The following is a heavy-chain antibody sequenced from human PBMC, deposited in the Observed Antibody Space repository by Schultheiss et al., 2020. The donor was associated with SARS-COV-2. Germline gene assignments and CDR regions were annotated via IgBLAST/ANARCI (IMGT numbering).Heavy chain of an antibody. J-gene: IGHJ6*02. V-gene: IGHV5-51*01. D-gene: IGHD2-2*01. CDR2: IYPGDSDT. CDR1: GYSFTSYW. CDR3: ARQLLPCTSCYFGLAESYYYGMDV. Sequence: GESLKISCKGSGYSFTSYWIGWVRQMPGKGLEWMGIIYPGDSDTRYSPSFQGQVTISADKSISTAYLQWSSLKASDTAMYYCARQLLPCTSCYFGLAESYYYGMDVWGQGTTVTVSS.